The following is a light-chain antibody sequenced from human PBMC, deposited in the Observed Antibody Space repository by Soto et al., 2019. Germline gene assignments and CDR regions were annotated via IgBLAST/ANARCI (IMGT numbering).Light chain of an antibody. Sequence: DILMTQSPLSLPVTPGEPATISCRCSQSLLHSNGFDYLDWYLQKPRQDPHLLIYLGSFRASGVPDRFSGSGSGTDFTLKINRVEAEDVGVYYRMQSRQALTFGGGTKVDIK. CDR2: LGS. J-gene: IGKJ4*01. V-gene: IGKV2-28*01. CDR1: QSLLHSNGFDY. CDR3: MQSRQALT.